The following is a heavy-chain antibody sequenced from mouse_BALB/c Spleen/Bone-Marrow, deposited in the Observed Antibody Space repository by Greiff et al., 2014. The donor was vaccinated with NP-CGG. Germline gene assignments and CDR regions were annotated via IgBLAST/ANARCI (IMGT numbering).Heavy chain of an antibody. D-gene: IGHD1-1*02. CDR2: INPPTDYT. CDR1: GYTFTSFW. Sequence: VMLVESGAELAEPGASVKMSCKASGYTFTSFWLHWVKQRPGQGLEWIGYINPPTDYTEYNQKFRDKATLTADKSSSTAYMQLSSLTSEDSAVYYCTIWPCYFMNYWGQGTSVTVSS. J-gene: IGHJ4*01. CDR3: TIWPCYFMNY. V-gene: IGHV1-7*01.